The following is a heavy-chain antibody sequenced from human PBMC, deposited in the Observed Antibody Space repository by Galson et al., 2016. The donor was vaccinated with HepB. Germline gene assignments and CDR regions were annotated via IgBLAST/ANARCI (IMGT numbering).Heavy chain of an antibody. CDR2: INHSGST. V-gene: IGHV4-34*08. Sequence: LRLSCAASGFTFSDFTMNWVRQAPGKGLEWIGEINHSGSTSYNPSLKSRVTISVDTSKNQFSLNLRSVTAADTAVYYCAQTSRGYYYFDRWGQGTLVTVSS. J-gene: IGHJ5*02. CDR3: AQTSRGYYYFDR. D-gene: IGHD3-22*01. CDR1: GFTFSDFT.